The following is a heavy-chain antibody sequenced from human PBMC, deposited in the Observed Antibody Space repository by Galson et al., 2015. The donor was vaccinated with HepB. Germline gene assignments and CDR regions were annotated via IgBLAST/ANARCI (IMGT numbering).Heavy chain of an antibody. D-gene: IGHD2-21*02. J-gene: IGHJ4*02. CDR1: GFTFDNYA. V-gene: IGHV3-23*01. Sequence: SLRLSCAASGFTFDNYAMNWVRQAPGKGLEWVSGISGSGDTTSYASSVEGRFTISRDNNGNTLYLQMNSLRAEDTALYYCAKDVIGVIRCGADCLGLSDKWGQGTLVTVSS. CDR2: ISGSGDTT. CDR3: AKDVIGVIRCGADCLGLSDK.